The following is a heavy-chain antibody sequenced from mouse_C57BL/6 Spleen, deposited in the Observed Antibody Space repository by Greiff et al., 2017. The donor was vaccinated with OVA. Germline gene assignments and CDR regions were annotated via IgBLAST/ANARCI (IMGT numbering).Heavy chain of an antibody. CDR3: AREETTVVERGAWFAY. CDR2: IHPNSGST. V-gene: IGHV1-64*01. CDR1: GYTFTSYW. Sequence: QVQLQQPGAELVKPGASVKLSCKASGYTFTSYWMHWVKQRPGQGLEWIGMIHPNSGSTNYNEKFKSKATLTVDKSSSTAYMQLSSLTSEDSAVYYCAREETTVVERGAWFAYWGQGTLVTVSA. D-gene: IGHD1-1*01. J-gene: IGHJ3*01.